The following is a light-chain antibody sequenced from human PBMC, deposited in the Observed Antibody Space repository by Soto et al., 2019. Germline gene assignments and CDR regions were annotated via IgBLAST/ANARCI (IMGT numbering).Light chain of an antibody. CDR2: AAS. J-gene: IGKJ4*01. V-gene: IGKV1-9*01. CDR3: QQANSFPLT. Sequence: IQFTRSPSSLSASVGDRVTITCRASQGISSYLAWYQQKPGKAPKLLIYAASTLQSGVPSRFRGSGSGTDFTLTISSLQPEDFETYYCQQANSFPLTFGGGTKVDIK. CDR1: QGISSY.